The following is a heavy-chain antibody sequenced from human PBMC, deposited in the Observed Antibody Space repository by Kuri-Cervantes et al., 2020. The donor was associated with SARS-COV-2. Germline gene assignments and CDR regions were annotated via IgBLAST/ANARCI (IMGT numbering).Heavy chain of an antibody. CDR1: GYTLTELS. CDR2: FDPEDGET. CDR3: ATYPANWGKGGAFDI. D-gene: IGHD7-27*01. Sequence: ASVKVSCKVSGYTLTELSMHWVRQAPGKGLEWMRGFDPEDGETIYAQKFQGRVTMTEDTSTSTAYMELRSLRSDDTAVYYCATYPANWGKGGAFDIWGQGTMVTVSS. J-gene: IGHJ3*02. V-gene: IGHV1-24*01.